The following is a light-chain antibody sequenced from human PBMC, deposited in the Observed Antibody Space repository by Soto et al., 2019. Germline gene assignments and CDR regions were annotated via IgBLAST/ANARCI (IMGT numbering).Light chain of an antibody. CDR2: AAS. V-gene: IGKV1-39*01. CDR3: RQSYSTPPWT. CDR1: QSIVTY. Sequence: DIQMTQSPSSLSASVGDRVTITCRASQSIVTYLNWYLQKPGKAPKLLIYAASNLQSGVPSRFSGSGSGTDFTLTISSLQPEDFATYFCRQSYSTPPWTFGQGTKVEIK. J-gene: IGKJ1*01.